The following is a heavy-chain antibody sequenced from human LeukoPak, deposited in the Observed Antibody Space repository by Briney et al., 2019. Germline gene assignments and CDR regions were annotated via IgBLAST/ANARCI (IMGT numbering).Heavy chain of an antibody. CDR2: INWKTGNG. CDR1: GFNFDDYA. J-gene: IGHJ2*01. Sequence: GGSLRLSCAVSGFNFDDYAMHWVRQAPGRGLEWVSGINWKTGNGIYADSVKGRFTISRDNAKNSLYLQMISLRAEDTALYYCTRRAARWQFDLWGRGTLLTVSS. V-gene: IGHV3-9*01. CDR3: TRRAARWQFDL. D-gene: IGHD5-24*01.